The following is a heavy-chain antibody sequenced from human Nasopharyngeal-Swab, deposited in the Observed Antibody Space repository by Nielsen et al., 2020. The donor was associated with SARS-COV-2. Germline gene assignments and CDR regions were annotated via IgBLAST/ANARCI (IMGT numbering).Heavy chain of an antibody. CDR3: TTSWEGYYDSSGYYIRGAFDY. Sequence: VRQAPGKGLEWVGRIKSKTDGGTTDYAAPVKDRFTTSRDDSKNTLYLQMNSLKTEDTAVYYCTTSWEGYYDSSGYYIRGAFDYWGQGTLVTVSS. V-gene: IGHV3-15*01. CDR2: IKSKTDGGTT. J-gene: IGHJ4*02. D-gene: IGHD3-22*01.